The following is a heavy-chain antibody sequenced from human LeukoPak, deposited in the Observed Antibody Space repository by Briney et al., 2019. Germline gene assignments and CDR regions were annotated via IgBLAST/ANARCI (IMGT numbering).Heavy chain of an antibody. Sequence: GGSLTLSCAASGFTFSSYSMNWVRQAPGKGLEWVSSISSSSSYIYYAHSVKGRFTISRDNAKNSLYLQMNSLRAEGTAVYYCARAAEHYYYSSGKLDYWGQGTLVTVSS. D-gene: IGHD3-22*01. CDR1: GFTFSSYS. CDR3: ARAAEHYYYSSGKLDY. V-gene: IGHV3-21*01. J-gene: IGHJ4*02. CDR2: ISSSSSYI.